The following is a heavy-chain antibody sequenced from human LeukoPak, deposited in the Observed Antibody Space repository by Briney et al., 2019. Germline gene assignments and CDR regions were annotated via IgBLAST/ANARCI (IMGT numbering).Heavy chain of an antibody. V-gene: IGHV4-4*07. Sequence: SETLSLTCTVSGGSISSYYWTWIRQPAGQGLEWIWRIYTSGNSGYNHSLKSQVTMSVDTSKNQFSLNLSSVTAADTAVYYCSRVDLRAAFFDYWGQGTLVTVS. J-gene: IGHJ4*02. CDR1: GGSISSYY. CDR3: SRVDLRAAFFDY. CDR2: IYTSGNS. D-gene: IGHD2-15*01.